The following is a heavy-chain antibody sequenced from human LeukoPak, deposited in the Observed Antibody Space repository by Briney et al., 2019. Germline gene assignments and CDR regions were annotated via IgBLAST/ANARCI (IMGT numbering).Heavy chain of an antibody. V-gene: IGHV1-18*01. J-gene: IGHJ5*02. CDR3: ARAGYSSGWFFLDWFDP. D-gene: IGHD6-19*01. CDR2: ISGDNGHT. Sequence: ASVKVSCKASGYTFSNYGISWVRQAPGQGLEWMGWISGDNGHTIYAQSVQGRVTMTTDTSTNTAHMELRSLTSDDTAVYFCARAGYSSGWFFLDWFDPWGQGTLVTVSA. CDR1: GYTFSNYG.